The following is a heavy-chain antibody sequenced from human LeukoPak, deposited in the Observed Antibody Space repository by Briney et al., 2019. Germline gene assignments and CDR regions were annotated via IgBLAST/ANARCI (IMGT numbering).Heavy chain of an antibody. CDR2: INHSGST. D-gene: IGHD2-15*01. Sequence: PSETLSLTCAVYGGSFSGYYWSWIRRPPGKGLEWIGEINHSGSTNYNPSLKSRVTISVDTSKNQFSLKLSSVTAADTAVYYCARGRCSGGGCYTKRNFDYWGQGTLVTVSS. J-gene: IGHJ4*02. V-gene: IGHV4-34*01. CDR3: ARGRCSGGGCYTKRNFDY. CDR1: GGSFSGYY.